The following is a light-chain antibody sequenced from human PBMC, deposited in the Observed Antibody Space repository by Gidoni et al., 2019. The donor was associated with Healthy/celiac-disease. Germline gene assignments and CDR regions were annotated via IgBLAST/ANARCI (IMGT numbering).Light chain of an antibody. J-gene: IGKJ1*01. CDR2: AAF. CDR3: QQSYSTLTWT. CDR1: QSISSY. V-gene: IGKV1-39*01. Sequence: DIQMTPSPSSLSASVGDRVTITCRASQSISSYLNWYQQKPGKAPKLLIYAAFSLQSGVPSRFSGSGSGTDFILTISSLQPEDFATYYCQQSYSTLTWTFGQGTKVEIK.